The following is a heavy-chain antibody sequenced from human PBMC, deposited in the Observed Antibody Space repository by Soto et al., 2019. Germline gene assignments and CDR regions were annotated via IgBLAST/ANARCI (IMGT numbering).Heavy chain of an antibody. D-gene: IGHD3-22*01. V-gene: IGHV3-23*01. J-gene: IGHJ3*02. CDR2: ISGSGGST. CDR3: AKSLGSDYYDSSGYPHDAFDI. Sequence: HPGGSLRLSCAASGFTFSSYAMSWVRQAPGKGLEWVSAISGSGGSTYYADSVKGRFTISRDNSKNTLYLQMNSLRAEDTAVYYCAKSLGSDYYDSSGYPHDAFDIWGQGTMVTVSS. CDR1: GFTFSSYA.